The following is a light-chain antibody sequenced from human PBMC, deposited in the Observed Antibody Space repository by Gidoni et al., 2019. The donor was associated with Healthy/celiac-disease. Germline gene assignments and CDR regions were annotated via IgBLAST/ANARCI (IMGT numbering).Light chain of an antibody. J-gene: IGLJ2*01. CDR2: EVS. V-gene: IGLV2-23*02. Sequence: QSALTLPASGSGSPGQSIPISCTGTSSDVGSYTRVSWYQQPAGKPPKLMIYEVSKRTSGVSTRFTGSTSGNTASLTISGLQAEDEADYYCCSYAGSRVFGGGTKLTVL. CDR3: CSYAGSRV. CDR1: SSDVGSYTR.